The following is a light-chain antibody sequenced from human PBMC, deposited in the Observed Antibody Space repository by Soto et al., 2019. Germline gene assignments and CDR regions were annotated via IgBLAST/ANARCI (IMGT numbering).Light chain of an antibody. CDR3: QEYNSYPYT. Sequence: DIQMTQSPSTLSTSVGDTVTITCRASRSISRWLAWYQQRPGKAPNLLIYKASSLESGVPSRFSGSGSGTEFNLTISSLQPDDFATYYCQEYNSYPYTFGQGTKLEIK. V-gene: IGKV1-5*03. CDR2: KAS. J-gene: IGKJ2*01. CDR1: RSISRW.